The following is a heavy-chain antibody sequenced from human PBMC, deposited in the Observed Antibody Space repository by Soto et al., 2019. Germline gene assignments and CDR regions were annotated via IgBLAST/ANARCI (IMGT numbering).Heavy chain of an antibody. J-gene: IGHJ3*02. D-gene: IGHD2-2*01. CDR3: ARDEIVPDAKGAFDT. Sequence: EVQLVESGGGLVKPGGSLRLSCAASGFTVSSYSMNWVRQAPGKGLVWVSAISSSSSYIYDADSVKGRFTISRDNAKISLYLQMNSLRAEDTAVYYCARDEIVPDAKGAFDTCGQGTMVTVSS. V-gene: IGHV3-21*01. CDR2: ISSSSSYI. CDR1: GFTVSSYS.